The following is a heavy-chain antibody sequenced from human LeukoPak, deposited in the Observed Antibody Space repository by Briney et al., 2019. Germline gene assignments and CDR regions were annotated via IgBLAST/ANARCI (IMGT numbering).Heavy chain of an antibody. D-gene: IGHD2-21*02. Sequence: SQTLSLTCGISGDSVSSKSVAWNWIRQSPSRGLEWLGRTYYRSKWYNDYAVSVKSRITINPDTSKNQFSLQLSSVTPEDTAVYYCARQVTALDYWGQGTLVTVSS. V-gene: IGHV6-1*01. J-gene: IGHJ4*02. CDR2: TYYRSKWYN. CDR3: ARQVTALDY. CDR1: GDSVSSKSVA.